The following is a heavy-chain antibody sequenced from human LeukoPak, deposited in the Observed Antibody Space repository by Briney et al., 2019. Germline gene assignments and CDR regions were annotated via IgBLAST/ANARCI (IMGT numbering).Heavy chain of an antibody. CDR3: ARTYLPYYYYYMDV. CDR1: GASITSYY. V-gene: IGHV4-4*07. Sequence: SETLSLTCTVSGASITSYYWSWIRQPAGKGLEWIGRIYASGSTYYNPSLKSRVTISVDTSKNQFSLKLSSVTAADTAVYYCARTYLPYYYYYMDVWGKGTTVTVSS. CDR2: IYASGST. J-gene: IGHJ6*03. D-gene: IGHD3-10*01.